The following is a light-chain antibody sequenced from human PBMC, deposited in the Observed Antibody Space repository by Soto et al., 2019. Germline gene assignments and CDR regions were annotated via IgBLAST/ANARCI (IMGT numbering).Light chain of an antibody. CDR1: SSDVGGYNY. V-gene: IGLV2-14*03. Sequence: QSALIQPASVSGSPGQSITISCTGTSSDVGGYNYVSWYQHHPGKAPKLMIFDVSNRPSGVSNRFSGSKSGNTASLTISGLQPEDEADYYCSSYTTSNTRQIVFGTGTKVPVL. J-gene: IGLJ1*01. CDR2: DVS. CDR3: SSYTTSNTRQIV.